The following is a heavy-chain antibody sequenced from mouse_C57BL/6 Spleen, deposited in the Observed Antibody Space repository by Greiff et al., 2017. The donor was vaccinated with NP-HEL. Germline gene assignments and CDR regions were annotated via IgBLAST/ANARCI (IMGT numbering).Heavy chain of an antibody. V-gene: IGHV14-1*01. CDR1: GFNIKDYY. Sequence: EVQLQQSGAELVRPGASVKLSCTASGFNIKDYYMHWVKQRPEQGLEWIGRIDPEDGDTEYAPKFQGKATMTADTSSNTAYLQLSSLTSEDTAVYYCRPYVNWYFDVWGTGTTVTVSS. CDR3: RPYVNWYFDV. J-gene: IGHJ1*03. D-gene: IGHD6-5*01. CDR2: IDPEDGDT.